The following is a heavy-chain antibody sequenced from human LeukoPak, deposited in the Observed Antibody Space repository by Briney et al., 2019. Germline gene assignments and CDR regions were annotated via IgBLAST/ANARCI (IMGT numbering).Heavy chain of an antibody. CDR3: AKGAYYYDK. V-gene: IGHV3-30*18. CDR2: ISYDGSNK. Sequence: GGSLRLSCAASGFTFSSYGMHWVRQAPGKGLEWVAVISYDGSNKYYADSVKGRFTISRDNSKNTLYLQMNSLRAEDTAVYYCAKGAYYYDKWGQGTLVTVSS. J-gene: IGHJ4*02. D-gene: IGHD3-22*01. CDR1: GFTFSSYG.